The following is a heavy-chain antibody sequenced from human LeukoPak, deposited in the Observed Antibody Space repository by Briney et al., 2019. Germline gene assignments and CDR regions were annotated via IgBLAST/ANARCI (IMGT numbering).Heavy chain of an antibody. CDR2: IYYSGST. J-gene: IGHJ3*02. D-gene: IGHD3-22*01. CDR3: ARDQYDTGAFDI. V-gene: IGHV4-59*01. Sequence: SETLSLTCTVSGGSISSYYWTWIRQPPGKGLEWMGYIYYSGSTKYNPSLKSRGTISVDTTKNQFSLKLSSVTAADTAVYYCARDQYDTGAFDIWGQGTMVTVSS. CDR1: GGSISSYY.